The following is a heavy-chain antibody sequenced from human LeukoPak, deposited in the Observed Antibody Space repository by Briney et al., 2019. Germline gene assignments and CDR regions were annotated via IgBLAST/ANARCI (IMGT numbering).Heavy chain of an antibody. Sequence: SETLSLTCTVSGYSISSYYWSWIRQPAGKGLEWIGRIYTSGSTNYNPSLKSRVTMSVDTSKNQFSLKLNSVTAADTAVYYCARYSGIYSYFDYWGQGALVTVSS. CDR1: GYSISSYY. D-gene: IGHD1-26*01. V-gene: IGHV4-4*07. CDR3: ARYSGIYSYFDY. CDR2: IYTSGST. J-gene: IGHJ4*02.